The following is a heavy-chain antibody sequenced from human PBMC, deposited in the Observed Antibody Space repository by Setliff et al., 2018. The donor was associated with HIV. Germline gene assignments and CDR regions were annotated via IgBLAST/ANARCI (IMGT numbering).Heavy chain of an antibody. CDR1: GGAFSSYG. V-gene: IGHV1-69*10. CDR3: ARDQAYYYDNSAYYPDAFDL. CDR2: IIPILGIA. Sequence: RASVKVSCKASGGAFSSYGINWVRQAPGQGLEWMGGIIPILGIANYAQKFQGRVTINADKSTSTAYMELSSLRSEDTAVYYCARDQAYYYDNSAYYPDAFDLWGQGTMVTVSS. J-gene: IGHJ3*01. D-gene: IGHD3-22*01.